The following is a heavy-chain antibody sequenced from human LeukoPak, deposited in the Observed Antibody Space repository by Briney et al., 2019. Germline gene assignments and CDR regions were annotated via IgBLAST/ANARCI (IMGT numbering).Heavy chain of an antibody. CDR2: IWYDGSNK. D-gene: IGHD4-23*01. CDR3: AKVDYGGNPRSFDY. J-gene: IGHJ4*02. CDR1: GFTFSSYG. V-gene: IGHV3-30*02. Sequence: GGSLRLSCAASGFTFSSYGMHWVRQAPGKGLEGVAVIWYDGSNKYYADSVKGRFTISRDNSKNTLYLQMNSLRAEDTAVYYCAKVDYGGNPRSFDYRGQGTLVTVSS.